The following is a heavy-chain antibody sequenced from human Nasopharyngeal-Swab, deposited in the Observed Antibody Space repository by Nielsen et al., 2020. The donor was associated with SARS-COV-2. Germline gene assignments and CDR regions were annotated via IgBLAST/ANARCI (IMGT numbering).Heavy chain of an antibody. D-gene: IGHD2-15*01. J-gene: IGHJ6*02. CDR1: GFTVSSNY. CDR3: ATSLLGYCSGGSCYAYYGMDV. V-gene: IGHV3-66*01. Sequence: GESLKISCAASGFTVSSNYMSWVRQAPGKGLEWVSVIYSGGSTYYADSVKGRFTISRDNSKNTLYLQMNSLRAEDTAVYHCATSLLGYCSGGSCYAYYGMDVWGQGTTVTVSS. CDR2: IYSGGST.